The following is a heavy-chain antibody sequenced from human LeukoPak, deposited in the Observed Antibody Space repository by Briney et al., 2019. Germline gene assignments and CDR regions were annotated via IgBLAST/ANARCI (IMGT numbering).Heavy chain of an antibody. J-gene: IGHJ5*02. CDR3: ARAKGLAGSYLDNWFDP. D-gene: IGHD1-26*01. Sequence: AGGSQRLSCAASGFSFRRYDMHWVRQAPGKGLEWVAATSYDGTSELYADFVKGRFSISRDNSRNTLSLQMDTLRPEDTAIYYCARAKGLAGSYLDNWFDPWGQGARVIVSS. CDR1: GFSFRRYD. CDR2: TSYDGTSE. V-gene: IGHV3-30*04.